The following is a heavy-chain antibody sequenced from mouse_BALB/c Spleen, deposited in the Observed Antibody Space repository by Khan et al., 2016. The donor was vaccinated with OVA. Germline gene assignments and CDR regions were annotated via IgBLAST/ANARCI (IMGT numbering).Heavy chain of an antibody. J-gene: IGHJ1*01. Sequence: EVKLEESGPDLVKPSQSLSLTCTVTGYSITSGYSWHWIRQFPGNKLEWMGYIHYSGTTNYNPSLKSRISITRDTSKNQFFLQLNSVTTEDTATYYCARSGTTVIAYGYFDVWGAGTTVTVSS. V-gene: IGHV3-1*02. D-gene: IGHD1-1*01. CDR2: IHYSGTT. CDR3: ARSGTTVIAYGYFDV. CDR1: GYSITSGYS.